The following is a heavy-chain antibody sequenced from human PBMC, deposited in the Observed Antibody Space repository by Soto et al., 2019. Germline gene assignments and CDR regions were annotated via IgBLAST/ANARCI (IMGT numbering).Heavy chain of an antibody. CDR3: ARGNSPVTIY. J-gene: IGHJ1*01. D-gene: IGHD2-2*01. CDR1: GFPFSSSE. Sequence: EVQVVESGGGLVQPGGSLRLSCAASGFPFSSSEMNWVRQAPGKGLEWISYISSSGSTIYYADSVRGRFTISRDNAKNSRYLQMNSLRAEDTAVYYCARGNSPVTIYWGQGTPVTVSS. V-gene: IGHV3-48*03. CDR2: ISSSGSTI.